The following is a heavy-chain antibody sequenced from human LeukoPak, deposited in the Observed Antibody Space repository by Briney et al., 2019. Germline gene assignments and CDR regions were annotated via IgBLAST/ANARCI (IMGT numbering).Heavy chain of an antibody. V-gene: IGHV4-59*01. J-gene: IGHJ4*02. CDR3: ARVGYDSSSWYDPLYYFDY. D-gene: IGHD6-13*01. CDR2: IYYSGST. Sequence: SETLSLTCTVPGGSISSYYWSWIRQPPGKGLEWIGYIYYSGSTNYNPSLKSRVTISVDTSKNQFSLKLSSVTAADTAVYYCARVGYDSSSWYDPLYYFDYWGQGTLVTVSS. CDR1: GGSISSYY.